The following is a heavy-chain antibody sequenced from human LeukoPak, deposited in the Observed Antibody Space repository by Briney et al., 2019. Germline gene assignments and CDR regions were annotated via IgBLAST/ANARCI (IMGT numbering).Heavy chain of an antibody. Sequence: GRSLRLSCAASGFTFDDYAMHWVRQAPGKGLEWVSGIGWNSGGIVHADSVKGRFTISRDNAKKSLYLQMNSLGAEDTALYYCVKVTAAGFVDHWGQGTLVTVSS. CDR1: GFTFDDYA. CDR3: VKVTAAGFVDH. CDR2: IGWNSGGI. J-gene: IGHJ4*02. V-gene: IGHV3-9*01. D-gene: IGHD2-21*02.